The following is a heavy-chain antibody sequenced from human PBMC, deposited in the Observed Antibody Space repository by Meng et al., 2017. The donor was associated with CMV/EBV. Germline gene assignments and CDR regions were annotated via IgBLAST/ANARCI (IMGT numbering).Heavy chain of an antibody. CDR3: ARAPYDFWSGYYKNGMDV. CDR1: GYSFTSYW. J-gene: IGHJ6*02. Sequence: KVSCKGSGYSFTSYWIGWVRQMPGKGLEWMGIIYPGDSDTRYSPSFQGQVTISDDKSISTAYLQWSSLKASDTAMYYCARAPYDFWSGYYKNGMDVWGQGTTVTVSS. V-gene: IGHV5-51*01. CDR2: IYPGDSDT. D-gene: IGHD3-3*01.